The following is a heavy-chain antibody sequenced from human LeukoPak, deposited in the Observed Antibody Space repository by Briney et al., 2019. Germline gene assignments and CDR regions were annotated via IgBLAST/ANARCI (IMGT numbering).Heavy chain of an antibody. CDR2: MYYDGST. V-gene: IGHV4-39*01. D-gene: IGHD1-26*01. Sequence: SETLSLACSVSGASISSTTFYWGWIRQPPGKGLEWIGSMYYDGSTYYNPSLKSRVSISVDTSNNQFSLKLTSVTAADTAVYFCARRSDSGSDDGEDYFDFWGQGTLVTISS. J-gene: IGHJ4*02. CDR1: GASISSTTFY. CDR3: ARRSDSGSDDGEDYFDF.